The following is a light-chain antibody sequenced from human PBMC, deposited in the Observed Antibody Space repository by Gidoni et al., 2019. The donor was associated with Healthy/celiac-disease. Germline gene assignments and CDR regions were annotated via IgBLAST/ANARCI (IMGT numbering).Light chain of an antibody. CDR3: SSYTSSSTLPVV. J-gene: IGLJ2*01. CDR1: SSDVGGYNY. Sequence: QSALTQPASVSGSPGQSITISCTGTSSDVGGYNYVSGYQQHPGKAPKLMIYDVSNRPSGGSNRFSGSKSGNTASLTISGLQAEDEADYYCSSYTSSSTLPVVFGGGTKLTVL. CDR2: DVS. V-gene: IGLV2-14*01.